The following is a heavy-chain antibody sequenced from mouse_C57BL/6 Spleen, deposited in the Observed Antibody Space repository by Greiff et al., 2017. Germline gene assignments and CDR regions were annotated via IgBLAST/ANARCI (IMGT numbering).Heavy chain of an antibody. V-gene: IGHV1-55*01. CDR3: ARWVDGGGYFDV. Sequence: QVQLKQPGAELVKPGASVKMSCKASGYTFTSYWITWVKPRPGQGLEWIGDIYPGSGSTNYNEKFKSKATLTVDTSSSTAYMQLSSLTSEDSAVYYCARWVDGGGYFDVWGTGTTVTVSS. J-gene: IGHJ1*03. CDR2: IYPGSGST. CDR1: GYTFTSYW.